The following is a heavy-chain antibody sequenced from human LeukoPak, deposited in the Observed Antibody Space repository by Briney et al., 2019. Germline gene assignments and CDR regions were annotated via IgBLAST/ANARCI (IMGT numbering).Heavy chain of an antibody. J-gene: IGHJ1*01. V-gene: IGHV1-2*02. D-gene: IGHD3-22*01. CDR2: INPNNGGT. CDR1: GYTFTGYY. CDR3: ARGSDWVESSGYYSEYFQH. Sequence: ASVKVSCKASGYTFTGYYMHWVRQAPGQGLEWMGWINPNNGGTNYAQKFQGRVTMTRDTSISTAYMELSRLRSDDTAVYYCARGSDWVESSGYYSEYFQHWGQGTLVTVSS.